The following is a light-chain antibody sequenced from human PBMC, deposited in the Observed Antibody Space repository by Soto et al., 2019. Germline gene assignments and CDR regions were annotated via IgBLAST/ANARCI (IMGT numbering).Light chain of an antibody. CDR3: QQCNSYPYT. CDR2: KAS. CDR1: QNIVIW. Sequence: DIPMTQSPSTLAASVGDRVSITCRASQNIVIWLAWYQQKPGKAPKLLIYKASTLESGVPSRFSGSGSGTEFTLTISSLQPDDFAPYSCQQCNSYPYTFGPGTKLEI. V-gene: IGKV1-5*03. J-gene: IGKJ2*01.